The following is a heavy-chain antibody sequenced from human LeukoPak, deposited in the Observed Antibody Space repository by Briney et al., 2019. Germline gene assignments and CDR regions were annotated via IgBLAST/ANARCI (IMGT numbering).Heavy chain of an antibody. CDR3: VREIYFGSSGYYGEGAFDI. CDR2: IKEGGSEK. V-gene: IGHV3-7*01. CDR1: GFTLNSYW. J-gene: IGHJ3*02. D-gene: IGHD3-22*01. Sequence: GGSLRLSCAASGFTLNSYWMAWVRQAPGKGLEWVANIKEGGSEKYNVDSVKGRFTISSDNANNSLFLQMNSLRAEDTAVYYCVREIYFGSSGYYGEGAFDIWGQGTQDTVSS.